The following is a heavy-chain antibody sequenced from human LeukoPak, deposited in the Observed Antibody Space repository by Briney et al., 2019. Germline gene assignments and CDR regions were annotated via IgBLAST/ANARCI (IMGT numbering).Heavy chain of an antibody. Sequence: PGGSLRLSCAASGFTFSSYSMNWVRQAPGKGLEWVSSISSSSSYIYYADSVKGRFTISRDNAKNSLYLQMNSVRAEDTAVYYCARDRSHDYVDYWGQGTLVTVSS. J-gene: IGHJ4*02. CDR3: ARDRSHDYVDY. V-gene: IGHV3-21*01. CDR1: GFTFSSYS. CDR2: ISSSSSYI.